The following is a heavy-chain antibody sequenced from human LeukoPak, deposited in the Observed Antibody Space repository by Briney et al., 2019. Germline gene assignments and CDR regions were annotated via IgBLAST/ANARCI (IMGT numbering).Heavy chain of an antibody. CDR2: ISSNGNTI. J-gene: IGHJ5*02. CDR3: ARGGVTSDWGSLPNWFDP. CDR1: GVTFSSYE. Sequence: GGSLRLFCVVSGVTFSSYEMNCVRQAPGEGLEWVSYISSNGNTIYYAASVKGRFTISRDNAINSLYLLMISLRAEDTAVYYCARGGVTSDWGSLPNWFDPWGQGTLVTVSS. V-gene: IGHV3-48*03. D-gene: IGHD6-19*01.